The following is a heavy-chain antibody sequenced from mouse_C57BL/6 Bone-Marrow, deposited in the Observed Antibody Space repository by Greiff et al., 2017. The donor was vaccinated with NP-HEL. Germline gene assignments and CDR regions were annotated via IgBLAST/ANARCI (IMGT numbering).Heavy chain of an antibody. Sequence: QVQLQQSGAELARPGASVKLSCKASGYTFTSYGISWVKQRTGQGLEWIGEIYPRSGSTNYNEKFKGKATFTADTSSNTAYMQLSSLTTEDSAIYYCARESGTVVPGNFDYWGQGTTLTVSS. CDR3: ARESGTVVPGNFDY. J-gene: IGHJ2*01. CDR2: IYPRSGST. D-gene: IGHD1-1*01. CDR1: GYTFTSYG. V-gene: IGHV1-81*01.